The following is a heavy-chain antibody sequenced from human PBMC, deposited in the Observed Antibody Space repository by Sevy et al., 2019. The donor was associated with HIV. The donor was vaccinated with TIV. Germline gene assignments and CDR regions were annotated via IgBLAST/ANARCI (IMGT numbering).Heavy chain of an antibody. CDR3: ARHCGGTSCSHAFDI. CDR2: INHSGST. V-gene: IGHV4-34*01. D-gene: IGHD2-2*01. CDR1: GGSFSGYY. Sequence: SETLSLTCTVYGGSFSGYYWSWIRQPPGKGLEWIGEINHSGSTNYNPSLKSRVTISVDTSKNQFSLNLSSVTAADTAVYYCARHCGGTSCSHAFDIWGQGTMVTVSS. J-gene: IGHJ3*02.